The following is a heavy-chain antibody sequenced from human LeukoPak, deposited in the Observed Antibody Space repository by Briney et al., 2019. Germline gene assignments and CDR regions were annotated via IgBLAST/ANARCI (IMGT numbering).Heavy chain of an antibody. CDR1: GGSFSGYY. Sequence: PSETLSLTCAVYGGSFSGYYWGWIRQPPGKGLEWLGSIYYSGSTFYNPSLKNRVTIYVDTSRNQFSLHLFSVTAADTAVFFCARSYYYDYRQIDFWGRGTLVTVSS. V-gene: IGHV4-34*01. J-gene: IGHJ4*02. CDR2: IYYSGST. CDR3: ARSYYYDYRQIDF. D-gene: IGHD3-22*01.